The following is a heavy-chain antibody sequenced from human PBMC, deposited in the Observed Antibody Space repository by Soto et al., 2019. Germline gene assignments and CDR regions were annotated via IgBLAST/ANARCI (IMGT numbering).Heavy chain of an antibody. D-gene: IGHD6-6*01. V-gene: IGHV1-2*02. CDR2: INAHSGGT. J-gene: IGHJ5*02. Sequence: ASATFSCTASGYTFTSYGISWVRQAPGQGLEWMGWINAHSGGTEYAQKFQGRVTLTRDTSIATAYLTLTSLTSDDTALYYCAKDLTRQLAYWLDPWGQGTQVTVSS. CDR1: GYTFTSYG. CDR3: AKDLTRQLAYWLDP.